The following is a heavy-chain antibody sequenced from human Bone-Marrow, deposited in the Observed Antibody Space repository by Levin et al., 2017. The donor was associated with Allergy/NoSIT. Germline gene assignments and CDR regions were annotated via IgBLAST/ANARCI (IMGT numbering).Heavy chain of an antibody. J-gene: IGHJ6*02. D-gene: IGHD3-3*02. V-gene: IGHV3-48*03. CDR3: ARGGLASVHYNGMDV. CDR2: ITSTGNTI. CDR1: GFVFSNYE. Sequence: SCAASGFVFSNYEMTWVRQAPGEGLDWISYITSTGNTIYYADSVKGRFTISRDNAKNSLFLQLNNLRVEDTAIYYCARGGLASVHYNGMDVWGRGTTVTVSS.